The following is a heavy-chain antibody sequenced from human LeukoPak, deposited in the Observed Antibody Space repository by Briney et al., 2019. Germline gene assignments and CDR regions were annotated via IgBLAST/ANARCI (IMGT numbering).Heavy chain of an antibody. V-gene: IGHV3-30-3*01. D-gene: IGHD1-1*01. CDR1: GFTFSSYA. Sequence: GGSLRLSCAASGFTFSSYAMHWVRQAPGKGLEWVAVISYDPSNKYYADSVKGRFTISRDNSKNTLYLQMNSLRAEDTAVYYCAKDRGRGETGTAFLGYFDYWGQGTLVTVSS. CDR3: AKDRGRGETGTAFLGYFDY. CDR2: ISYDPSNK. J-gene: IGHJ4*02.